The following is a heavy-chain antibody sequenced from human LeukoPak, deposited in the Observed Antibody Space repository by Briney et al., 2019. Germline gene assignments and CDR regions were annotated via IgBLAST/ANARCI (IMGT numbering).Heavy chain of an antibody. CDR3: ARGFRPPGYATVYYFDY. CDR2: ISSSSSYI. J-gene: IGHJ4*02. D-gene: IGHD2-8*01. Sequence: GGSLRLSCAVSGFTFSDYYMSWIRQAPGKGLEWVSSISSSSSYIYYADSVKGRFTISRDNAKNSLYLQMNSLRAEDTAVYYCARGFRPPGYATVYYFDYWGQGTLVTVSS. V-gene: IGHV3-11*06. CDR1: GFTFSDYY.